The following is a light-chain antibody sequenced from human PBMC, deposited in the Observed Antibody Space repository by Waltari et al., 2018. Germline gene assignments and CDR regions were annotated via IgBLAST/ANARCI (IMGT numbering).Light chain of an antibody. CDR3: AAWDDGLSGRSWV. Sequence: QSVLTQPPSASGTPGQRVTISCSGSSSNIGSHTVNWYQQLPGTAPKLLIYSTCHRPSGVPDRFSGSRSGTSASLAISGLQSEDEADYYCAAWDDGLSGRSWVFGGGTKLTVL. CDR2: STC. CDR1: SSNIGSHT. J-gene: IGLJ3*02. V-gene: IGLV1-44*01.